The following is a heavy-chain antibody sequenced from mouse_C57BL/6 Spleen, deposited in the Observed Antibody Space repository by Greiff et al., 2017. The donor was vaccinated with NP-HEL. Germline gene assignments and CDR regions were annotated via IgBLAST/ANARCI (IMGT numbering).Heavy chain of an antibody. Sequence: QVQLQQPGAELVRPGSSVKLSCKASGYTFTSYNMHWVKQTPRQGLEWIGAIYPGNGDTSYNQKFKGKATLTVDKSSSTAYMQLSSLTSEDSAVYFCARSGIYYDYDEDAMDYWGQGTSVTVSS. CDR3: ARSGIYYDYDEDAMDY. V-gene: IGHV1-12*01. CDR2: IYPGNGDT. CDR1: GYTFTSYN. D-gene: IGHD2-4*01. J-gene: IGHJ4*01.